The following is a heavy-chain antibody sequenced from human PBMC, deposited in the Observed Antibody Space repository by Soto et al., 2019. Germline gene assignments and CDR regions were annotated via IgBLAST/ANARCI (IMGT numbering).Heavy chain of an antibody. D-gene: IGHD2-2*01. V-gene: IGHV4-31*03. Sequence: QVQLQESGPGLVKPSQTLSLTCTVSGGSISSGGYYWSWIRQHPGKGLEWIGYIYYSGSTYYNPSLKSRVTRSVDTSKNQFSLKLSSVTAADTAVYSCARGRTSSPTPGDYWGQGTLVTVSS. CDR1: GGSISSGGYY. J-gene: IGHJ4*02. CDR2: IYYSGST. CDR3: ARGRTSSPTPGDY.